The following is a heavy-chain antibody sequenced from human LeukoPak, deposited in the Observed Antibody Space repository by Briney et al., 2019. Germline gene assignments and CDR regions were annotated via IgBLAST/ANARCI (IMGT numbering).Heavy chain of an antibody. D-gene: IGHD1-26*01. J-gene: IGHJ6*03. V-gene: IGHV1-69*05. CDR1: GGTFSSYA. CDR3: ASSALPQGVAVHYYYMDV. CDR2: IIPIFGTA. Sequence: GASVKVSCKASGGTFSSYAISWVRQAPGQGLEWMGGIIPIFGTANYAQKFQGRVTITTDESTSTAYMELSSLRSEDTAVYYCASSALPQGVAVHYYYMDVWGKGTTVTVSS.